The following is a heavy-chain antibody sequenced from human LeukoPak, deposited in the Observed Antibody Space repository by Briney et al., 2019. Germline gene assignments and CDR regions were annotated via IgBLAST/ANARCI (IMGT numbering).Heavy chain of an antibody. CDR3: ARMGNSSWYPWFDY. D-gene: IGHD6-13*01. J-gene: IGHJ4*02. CDR1: GFTFSDYC. V-gene: IGHV3-11*01. CDR2: ISSSGSTI. Sequence: SGGSLRLSCAASGFTFSDYCMSWIRQAPGKVLEWVSYISSSGSTIYYADSVKGRFTISRDNAKNSLYLQMNSLRAEDTAVYYCARMGNSSWYPWFDYWGQGTLVTVSS.